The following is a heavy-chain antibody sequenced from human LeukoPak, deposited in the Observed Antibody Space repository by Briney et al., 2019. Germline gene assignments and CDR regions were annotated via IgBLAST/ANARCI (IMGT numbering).Heavy chain of an antibody. CDR3: ARFGDGGRFLEWLPGYYYYMDV. V-gene: IGHV4-39*07. CDR1: GGSISNSDYS. D-gene: IGHD3-3*01. CDR2: IYYSGST. Sequence: SETLSLTCTVSGGSISNSDYSWGWIRQPPGKGLECIGTIYYSGSTYYKSSLKSRVTISVDTSKNQFSLKLSSVTAADTAVYYCARFGDGGRFLEWLPGYYYYMDVWGKGTTVTVSS. J-gene: IGHJ6*03.